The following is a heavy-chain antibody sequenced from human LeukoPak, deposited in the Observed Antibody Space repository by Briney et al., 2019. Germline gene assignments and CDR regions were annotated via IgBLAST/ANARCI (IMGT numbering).Heavy chain of an antibody. V-gene: IGHV3-21*01. Sequence: GGSLRLSCAASGFTFSSYSMNWVRQAPGKGLEWVSSISSSSSYIYYADSVKGRFTISRDNAKNSLYLQMNSLRAVDTAVYYCAREGPYYYDSSGYYPFDYWGQGTLVTVSS. D-gene: IGHD3-22*01. CDR3: AREGPYYYDSSGYYPFDY. CDR1: GFTFSSYS. J-gene: IGHJ4*02. CDR2: ISSSSSYI.